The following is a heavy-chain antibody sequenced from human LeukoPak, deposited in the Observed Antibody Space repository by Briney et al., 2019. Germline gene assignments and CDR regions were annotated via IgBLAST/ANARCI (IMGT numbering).Heavy chain of an antibody. V-gene: IGHV3-30*04. Sequence: SGGSLRLSCAASGFTFSSYAMHWVRQAPGKGLEWVAFISYDGSNKYYADSVKGRFTISRDNSKNTLYLQMNSLRAEDTAVYYCARGSALRYFDWFVLFQHWGQGTLVTVSS. D-gene: IGHD3-9*01. CDR3: ARGSALRYFDWFVLFQH. CDR1: GFTFSSYA. CDR2: ISYDGSNK. J-gene: IGHJ1*01.